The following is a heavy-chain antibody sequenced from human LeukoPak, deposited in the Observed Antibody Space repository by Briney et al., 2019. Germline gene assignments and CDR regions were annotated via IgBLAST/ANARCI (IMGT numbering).Heavy chain of an antibody. CDR3: ASRIAVAGFNY. J-gene: IGHJ4*02. V-gene: IGHV4-34*01. CDR2: INHSGST. Sequence: SETLSLTCAVYGGSFSGYYWSWIRQPPGKGLEWIGEINHSGSTNYNPSLKSRVTISVDTSKNQFSLKLSSVTAADTAVYYCASRIAVAGFNYWGQGTLVTVSS. D-gene: IGHD6-19*01. CDR1: GGSFSGYY.